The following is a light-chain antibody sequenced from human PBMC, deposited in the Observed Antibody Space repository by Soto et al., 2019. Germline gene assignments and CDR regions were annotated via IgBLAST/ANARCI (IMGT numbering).Light chain of an antibody. CDR3: QQSYNTLS. V-gene: IGKV1-39*01. CDR2: AAS. Sequence: DIQMTQSPSSLSASVGDRVTITCRASQSISSYLNLYQQRPGKAPELLIYAASSLQSGVPSRFSGSGSGTDFTLTINSLQPEDFATYYCQQSYNTLSFGQGTKVEIK. CDR1: QSISSY. J-gene: IGKJ1*01.